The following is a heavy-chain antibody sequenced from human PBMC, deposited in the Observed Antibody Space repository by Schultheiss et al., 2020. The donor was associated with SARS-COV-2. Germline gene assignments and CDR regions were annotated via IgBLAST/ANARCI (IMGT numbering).Heavy chain of an antibody. V-gene: IGHV4-61*02. CDR2: VYVNGAT. D-gene: IGHD2-8*02. CDR3: ARDLTAGKYYYYMDV. CDR1: GGSISSGDYY. Sequence: SETLSLTCTVSGGSISSGDYYWSWFRQPAGKGLEWLGRVYVNGATNYNPSFKSRVTISLDTAKNLFSLRLSSVTAADTAVYYCARDLTAGKYYYYMDVWGKGTTVTVSS. J-gene: IGHJ6*03.